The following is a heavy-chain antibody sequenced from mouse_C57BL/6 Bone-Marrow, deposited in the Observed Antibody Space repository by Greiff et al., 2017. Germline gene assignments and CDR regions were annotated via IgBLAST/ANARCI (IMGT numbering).Heavy chain of an antibody. CDR1: GYTFTDYY. J-gene: IGHJ3*01. V-gene: IGHV1-26*01. CDR3: ARGKLSWFAY. CDR2: INPNNGGT. D-gene: IGHD4-1*01. Sequence: EVKLQQSGPELVKPGASVKISCKASGYTFTDYYMNWVKQSHGKSLEWIGDINPNNGGTSYNQKFKGKATLTVDKSSSTAYMELRSLTSEDSAVHYCARGKLSWFAYWGQGTLVTVSA.